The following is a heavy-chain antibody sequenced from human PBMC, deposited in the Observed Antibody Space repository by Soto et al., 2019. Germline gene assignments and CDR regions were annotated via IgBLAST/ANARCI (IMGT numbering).Heavy chain of an antibody. V-gene: IGHV3-30*18. Sequence: QVQLVESRGGVVQPGRSLRLSCAVSGFTFSRYGMHWVRQAPGKGLEWVAMISYDESNKDYADSVKGRFTVSRDNSKNTLYLQMNSLRADDTAIYYCAKDHGSGWWYFDYWGQGTLVTVSS. CDR2: ISYDESNK. CDR1: GFTFSRYG. D-gene: IGHD6-19*01. J-gene: IGHJ4*02. CDR3: AKDHGSGWWYFDY.